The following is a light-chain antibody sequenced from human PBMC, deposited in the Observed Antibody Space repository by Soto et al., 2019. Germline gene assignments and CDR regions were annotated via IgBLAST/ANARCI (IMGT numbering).Light chain of an antibody. CDR3: QQSGTSSPVA. Sequence: DIVLTKSAATLSVSPGDSVTLSCRASQRLXSHFVWSQLQPGQAPRILISGASSRATAIPDRFSGSGSGRDFTLNIIRMEPEEFEGYYCQQSGTSSPVAFGGGTKVDIK. V-gene: IGKV3-20*01. J-gene: IGKJ4*02. CDR1: QRLXSH. CDR2: GAS.